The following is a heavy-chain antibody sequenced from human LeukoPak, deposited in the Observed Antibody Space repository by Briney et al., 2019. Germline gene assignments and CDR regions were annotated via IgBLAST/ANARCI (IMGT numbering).Heavy chain of an antibody. J-gene: IGHJ4*02. Sequence: GGSLRLSCSVSGFTFSTYVMHWVRQAPGKGLEYVSAISSNGDNTYYADSVKGRFTISRDNSRNTLYLQMSSLRADDTAVYYCVRGTGYWGQGTLATVSS. CDR3: VRGTGY. CDR1: GFTFSTYV. V-gene: IGHV3-64D*06. CDR2: ISSNGDNT.